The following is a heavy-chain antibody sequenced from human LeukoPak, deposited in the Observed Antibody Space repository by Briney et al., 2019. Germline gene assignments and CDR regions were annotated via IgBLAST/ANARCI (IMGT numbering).Heavy chain of an antibody. D-gene: IGHD1-26*01. V-gene: IGHV3-48*02. CDR3: ARSGLVGATTGYSDY. Sequence: GGSLRLSCAASGFTFSSYNMNWVRQAPGKGLEWVSYISSSGTIYYADSVKGRFTISRDNAKNSLYLQMKSLRDEDTAVYYCARSGLVGATTGYSDYWGQGTLVTVSS. J-gene: IGHJ4*02. CDR1: GFTFSSYN. CDR2: ISSSGTI.